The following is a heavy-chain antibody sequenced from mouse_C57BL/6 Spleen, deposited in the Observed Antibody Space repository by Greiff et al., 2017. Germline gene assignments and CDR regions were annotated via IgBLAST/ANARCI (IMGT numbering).Heavy chain of an antibody. CDR2: IWSGGGT. Sequence: QVQLKESGPGLVQPSQSLSITCTVSGFSLTSYGVHWVRQSPGKGLEWLGVIWSGGGTDYNAAFISRLSISKDNSKRQVFFKMNRLQADDTAINYCGRKGWSPYAMDYGGQGTSVTVSS. CDR1: GFSLTSYG. J-gene: IGHJ4*01. D-gene: IGHD2-3*01. CDR3: GRKGWSPYAMDY. V-gene: IGHV2-2*01.